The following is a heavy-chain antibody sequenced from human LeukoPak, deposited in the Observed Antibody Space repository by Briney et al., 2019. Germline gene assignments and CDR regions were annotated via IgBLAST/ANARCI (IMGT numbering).Heavy chain of an antibody. CDR2: IYYSGST. CDR1: GGSISSYY. J-gene: IGHJ4*02. D-gene: IGHD3-3*01. V-gene: IGHV4-59*01. CDR3: ARESDGYDFWSGFDY. Sequence: PSETLSLTCTVSGGSISSYYWSWIRQPPGKRLEWIGYIYYSGSTNYNPSLKSRVTISVDTSKNQFSLKLSSVTAADTAVYYCARESDGYDFWSGFDYWGQGTLVTVSS.